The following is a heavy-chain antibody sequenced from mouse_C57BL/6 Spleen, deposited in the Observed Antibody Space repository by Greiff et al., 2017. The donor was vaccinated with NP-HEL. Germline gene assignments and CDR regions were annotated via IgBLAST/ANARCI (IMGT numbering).Heavy chain of an antibody. CDR1: GYTFTTYP. Sequence: VQLKQSGAELVKPGASVKMSCKASGYTFTTYPIEWMKQNHGKSLEWIGNFHPYNDDTKYNEKFKGKATLTVEKSSSTVYLELSRLTSDDSAVYYCARRDSSGYVGFAYWGQGTLVTVSA. J-gene: IGHJ3*01. V-gene: IGHV1-47*01. CDR3: ARRDSSGYVGFAY. CDR2: FHPYNDDT. D-gene: IGHD3-2*02.